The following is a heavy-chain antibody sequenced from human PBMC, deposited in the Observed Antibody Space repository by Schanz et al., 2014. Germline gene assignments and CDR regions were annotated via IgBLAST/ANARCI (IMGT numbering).Heavy chain of an antibody. CDR2: IYYRGNT. D-gene: IGHD1-26*01. CDR3: ARDHTTESYYSAGPPIDY. Sequence: QVQLQESGPGLVKPSQTLSLTCTVSGASISSAYWSWIRQHPGKGLEWIGFIYYRGNTYYNPTLKSRVSISLDPSKTQFFLNLNSLTAADTAAYYCARDHTTESYYSAGPPIDYWGQGTLLTVSS. CDR1: GASISSAY. J-gene: IGHJ4*02. V-gene: IGHV4-31*03.